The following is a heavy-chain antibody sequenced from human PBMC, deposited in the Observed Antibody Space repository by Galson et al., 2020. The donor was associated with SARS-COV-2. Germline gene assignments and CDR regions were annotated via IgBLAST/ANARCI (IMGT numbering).Heavy chain of an antibody. CDR1: GGSISSYY. D-gene: IGHD4-17*01. Sequence: SETLSLTCTVSGGSISSYYWSWNRQPPGKGLEWIGYIYYSGSTNYNPSLKSRVTISVDTSKNQFSLKLSSVTAADTAVYYCARRYGDYESWFDPWGQGTLVTVSS. CDR3: ARRYGDYESWFDP. CDR2: IYYSGST. J-gene: IGHJ5*02. V-gene: IGHV4-59*08.